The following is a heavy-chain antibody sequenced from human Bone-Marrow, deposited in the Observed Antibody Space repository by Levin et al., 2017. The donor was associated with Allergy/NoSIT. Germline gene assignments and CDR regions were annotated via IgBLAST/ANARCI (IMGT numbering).Heavy chain of an antibody. D-gene: IGHD5-18*01. V-gene: IGHV3-43D*03. Sequence: GGSLRLSCAASGFTFDDYAMHWVRQAPGKGLEWVSLISWDGGSTYYADSVKGRFTISRDNSKNSLYLQMNSLRAEDTALYYCAKDMSGYSYELDYWGQGTLVTVSS. CDR3: AKDMSGYSYELDY. CDR1: GFTFDDYA. J-gene: IGHJ4*02. CDR2: ISWDGGST.